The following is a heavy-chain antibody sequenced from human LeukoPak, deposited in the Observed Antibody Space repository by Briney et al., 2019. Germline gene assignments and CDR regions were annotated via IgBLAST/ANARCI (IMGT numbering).Heavy chain of an antibody. D-gene: IGHD6-19*01. J-gene: IGHJ4*02. V-gene: IGHV3-53*01. Sequence: PGGSLRLSCAASGFTVSSNYMSWVRQAPGKGLEWVSVIYSGGSTYYADSVKGRFTISRDNSKNTLYLQMNSLRAEDTAVYYCAKDRYSSGWYDYFDYWGQGTLVTVSS. CDR3: AKDRYSSGWYDYFDY. CDR2: IYSGGST. CDR1: GFTVSSNY.